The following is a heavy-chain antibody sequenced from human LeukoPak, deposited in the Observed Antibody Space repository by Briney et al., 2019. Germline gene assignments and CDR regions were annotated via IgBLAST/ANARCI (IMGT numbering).Heavy chain of an antibody. D-gene: IGHD3-22*01. CDR3: AKDQGPYYYDSSGYYSPRAFDI. V-gene: IGHV3-23*01. Sequence: GGSLRLSCAAPGFTFSSYAMSWVRQAPGKGLEWVSAISGSGGSTYYADSVKGRFTISRDNSKNTLYLQMNSLRAEDTAVYYCAKDQGPYYYDSSGYYSPRAFDIWGQGTMVTVSS. CDR1: GFTFSSYA. CDR2: ISGSGGST. J-gene: IGHJ3*02.